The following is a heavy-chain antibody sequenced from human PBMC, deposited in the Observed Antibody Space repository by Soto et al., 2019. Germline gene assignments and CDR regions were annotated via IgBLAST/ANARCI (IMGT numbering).Heavy chain of an antibody. Sequence: GGSLILSCASSGFNFIYYYMIFIRQAPGKGLDWVSYISSSGTGIYYGDSVKGRFTISRDNAKNSLYLQMNSLRAEDTAVYYCARELYDDFDIWGKRKMVNVSS. V-gene: IGHV3-11*01. D-gene: IGHD2-15*01. CDR1: GFNFIYYY. J-gene: IGHJ3*02. CDR2: ISSSGTGI. CDR3: ARELYDDFDI.